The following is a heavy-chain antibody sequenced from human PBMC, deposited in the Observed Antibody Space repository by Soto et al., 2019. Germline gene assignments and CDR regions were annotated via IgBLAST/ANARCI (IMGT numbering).Heavy chain of an antibody. D-gene: IGHD6-13*01. Sequence: ASVKVSCKASGYIFSNYGISWVRQAPGQGLEWMGWISTYNANTYYAQRFQGRVTMTTDTSTSTAYMELRSLRSDDTAVFYCARERDGSSWSSAESLQYWGQGTLVTVSS. V-gene: IGHV1-18*01. CDR1: GYIFSNYG. J-gene: IGHJ1*01. CDR2: ISTYNANT. CDR3: ARERDGSSWSSAESLQY.